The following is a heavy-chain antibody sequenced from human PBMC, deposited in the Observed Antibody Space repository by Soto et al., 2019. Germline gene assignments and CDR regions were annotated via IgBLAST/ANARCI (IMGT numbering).Heavy chain of an antibody. CDR1: GFTFDDYA. Sequence: GESLRLSCAASGFTFDDYAMHWVRQAPGKGLEWVSGISWNSGSIGYADSVKGRFTISRDNAKNSLYLQMNSLRAEDTALYYCAKGQLAYYYYFGMDVWGQGTTVTVSS. J-gene: IGHJ6*02. CDR2: ISWNSGSI. V-gene: IGHV3-9*01. CDR3: AKGQLAYYYYFGMDV. D-gene: IGHD6-13*01.